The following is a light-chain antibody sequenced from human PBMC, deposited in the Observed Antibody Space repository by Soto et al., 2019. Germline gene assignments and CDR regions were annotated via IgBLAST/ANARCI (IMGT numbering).Light chain of an antibody. V-gene: IGLV2-14*01. CDR2: EVS. CDR3: RSFTSTSTPVV. CDR1: SSDVGGYNY. J-gene: IGLJ2*01. Sequence: QSVLTQPASVSGSPGQSITISCTGTSSDVGGYNYVSWYQQHPGKAPKLMVYEVSNRPSGVSNRFSGSKSGSTASLTISGLQAEDEADYYCRSFTSTSTPVVFGGWTKLTVL.